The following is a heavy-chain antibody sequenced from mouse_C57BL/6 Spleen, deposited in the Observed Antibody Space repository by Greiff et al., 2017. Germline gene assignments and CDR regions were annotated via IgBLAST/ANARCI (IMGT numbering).Heavy chain of an antibody. CDR1: GYTFTSYW. V-gene: IGHV1-59*01. CDR2: IDPSDSYT. D-gene: IGHD1-1*01. J-gene: IGHJ1*03. Sequence: QVQLQQPGAELVRPGTSVKLSCKASGYTFTSYWMHWVKQRPGQGLEWIGVIDPSDSYTNYNQKFKGKATLTVDTSSSTAYMQLSSLTSEDSAVYYCARHYYGSSYDWYFDVWGTGTTVTVSS. CDR3: ARHYYGSSYDWYFDV.